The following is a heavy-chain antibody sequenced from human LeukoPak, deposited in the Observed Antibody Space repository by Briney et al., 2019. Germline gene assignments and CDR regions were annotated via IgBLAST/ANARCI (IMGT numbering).Heavy chain of an antibody. V-gene: IGHV3-11*01. J-gene: IGHJ4*02. CDR2: ISSSGSTI. D-gene: IGHD3-22*01. CDR3: ARDYYDSSGYWGGHY. Sequence: PGGSLRLSCAASGFTFSDFLMNWIRQAPGKGLEWVSYISSSGSTIYYADSVKGRFTISRDNAKNSLYLQINSLRAEDTAVYYCARDYYDSSGYWGGHYWGQGTLVTVSS. CDR1: GFTFSDFL.